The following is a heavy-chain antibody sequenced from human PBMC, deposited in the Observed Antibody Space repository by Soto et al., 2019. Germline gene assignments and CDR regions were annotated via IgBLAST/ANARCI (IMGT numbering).Heavy chain of an antibody. CDR2: INSDGSST. D-gene: IGHD6-19*01. V-gene: IGHV3-74*01. Sequence: GGSLRLSCAASGFTFSSYWMHWVRQAPGKGLMWVSHINSDGSSTSYADSVKGRFTISRDNAKNTVYLQMNSLRAEDTAVYYCAKDRYSRGWWRYFAYCGQGALVTVSS. J-gene: IGHJ4*02. CDR3: AKDRYSRGWWRYFAY. CDR1: GFTFSSYW.